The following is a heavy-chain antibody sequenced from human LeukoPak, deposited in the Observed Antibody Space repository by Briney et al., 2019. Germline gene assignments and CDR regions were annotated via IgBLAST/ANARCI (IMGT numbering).Heavy chain of an antibody. CDR1: GFTFSSYW. CDR3: ARGLRYFDWLDY. Sequence: GGSLRLSCAASGFTFSSYWMTWFRQAPGKGLEWVANIKQDGTEKYYVDSVKGRFTISRDNAKNSLYLQMNSLRAEDTAVYYCARGLRYFDWLDYWGQGTLVTVSS. V-gene: IGHV3-7*01. CDR2: IKQDGTEK. D-gene: IGHD3-9*01. J-gene: IGHJ4*02.